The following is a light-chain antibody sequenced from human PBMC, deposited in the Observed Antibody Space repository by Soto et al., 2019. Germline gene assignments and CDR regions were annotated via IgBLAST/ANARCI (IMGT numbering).Light chain of an antibody. V-gene: IGLV1-40*01. Sequence: QSVLTQPPSVSGAPGQRVTISCTGSSSNIGAGYDVHWYQQLPGTAPKLLISGDTNRPSGVPDRFSGSKSGTSASLAITGLRAEGEADYYCQSFDSSLSGWLFGGGTQLTVL. CDR2: GDT. CDR3: QSFDSSLSGWL. J-gene: IGLJ3*02. CDR1: SSNIGAGYD.